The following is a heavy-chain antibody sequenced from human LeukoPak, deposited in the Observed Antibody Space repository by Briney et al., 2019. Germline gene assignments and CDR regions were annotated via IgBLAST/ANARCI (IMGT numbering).Heavy chain of an antibody. CDR2: IFPSGGEI. J-gene: IGHJ5*02. V-gene: IGHV3-23*01. CDR1: GFTFSTFA. Sequence: GGSLRLSCAASGFTFSTFAMIWVRQPPGKGLEWVSSIFPSGGEIHYADSVRGRFTISRDNSKSTLSLQMNSLRAEDTAIYYCATYRQVLLPFEPWGQGTLVTVSS. D-gene: IGHD2-8*02. CDR3: ATYRQVLLPFEP.